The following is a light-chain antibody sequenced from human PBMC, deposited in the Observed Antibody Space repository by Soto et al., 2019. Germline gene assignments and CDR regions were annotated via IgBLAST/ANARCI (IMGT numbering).Light chain of an antibody. CDR1: QSVTKW. J-gene: IGKJ1*01. CDR2: DAS. CDR3: QQYGSSPRT. Sequence: EIVMTQSPGTLSLSPGERATLSCRASQSVTKWLAWYQQKPGQAPRLLIYDASSMDTGIPDRFSGSGSGTDFTLTISRLEPEDFAAYYCQQYGSSPRTFGQGTKVERK. V-gene: IGKV3-20*01.